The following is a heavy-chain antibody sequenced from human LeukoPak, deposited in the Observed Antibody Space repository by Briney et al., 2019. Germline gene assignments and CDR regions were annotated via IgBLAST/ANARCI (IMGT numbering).Heavy chain of an antibody. Sequence: PSETLSLTCTVSGGSISSYYWSWIRQPPGKGLEWIGYIYYSGSTNYNPSLKSRVTISVDTSKNQFSLKLSSVTAADTAVYYCARGAMIVVVNWYFDLWGRGTLVTGSS. V-gene: IGHV4-59*01. J-gene: IGHJ2*01. CDR2: IYYSGST. CDR1: GGSISSYY. CDR3: ARGAMIVVVNWYFDL. D-gene: IGHD3-22*01.